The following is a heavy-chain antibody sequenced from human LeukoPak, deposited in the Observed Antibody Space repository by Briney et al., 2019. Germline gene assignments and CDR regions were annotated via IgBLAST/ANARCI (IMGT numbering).Heavy chain of an antibody. V-gene: IGHV4-59*12. CDR2: IYHSGST. Sequence: SETLSLTCTVSGDSISPYYWGWIRQPPGKGLEWIGQIYHSGSTNYNPSLKSRVTISVDKSKNQFSLKLRSVTAADTAVYYCARPLSLGYCSGGSCYGRGAWFDRWGQGTLVTVSS. J-gene: IGHJ5*02. CDR1: GDSISPYY. D-gene: IGHD2-15*01. CDR3: ARPLSLGYCSGGSCYGRGAWFDR.